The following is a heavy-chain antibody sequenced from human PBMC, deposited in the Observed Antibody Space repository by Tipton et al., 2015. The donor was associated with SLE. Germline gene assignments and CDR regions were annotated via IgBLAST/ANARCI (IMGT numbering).Heavy chain of an antibody. D-gene: IGHD2-2*01. V-gene: IGHV3-23*04. Sequence: VQLVQSGGGLVQPGESLRLSCAASGFAFSSYSMYWVRQATGKGLEWVSTLTGGGDTVYPVSVRGRFTVSRDDSNSIAHLLMSSLKTEDTAVYYCSARRSTGHSTEDYWGQGTLVTVSS. CDR2: LTGGGDT. J-gene: IGHJ4*02. CDR3: SARRSTGHSTEDY. CDR1: GFAFSSYS.